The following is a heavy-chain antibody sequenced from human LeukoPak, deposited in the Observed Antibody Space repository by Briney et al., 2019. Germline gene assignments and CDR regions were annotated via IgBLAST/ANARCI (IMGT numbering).Heavy chain of an antibody. V-gene: IGHV4-34*01. CDR1: GGSFSGYY. CDR3: ARGDRMTTTFDY. D-gene: IGHD4-11*01. Sequence: PSETLSLTCAVYGGSFSGYYWSWIRQPPGKGLEWIGEINHSGSTNYNPSLKSRVTISVDTSKNQFSLKLSSVTAADTAVYYCARGDRMTTTFDYWGQGTLVTVSS. CDR2: INHSGST. J-gene: IGHJ4*02.